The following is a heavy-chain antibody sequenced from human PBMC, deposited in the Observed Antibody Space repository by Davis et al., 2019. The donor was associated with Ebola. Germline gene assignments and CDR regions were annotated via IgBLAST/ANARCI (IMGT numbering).Heavy chain of an antibody. CDR1: GFTFSSYA. V-gene: IGHV3-30-3*01. D-gene: IGHD4-17*01. J-gene: IGHJ6*02. CDR3: ARDGGAVVVPSMTAVTGYYGMDV. Sequence: GESLKISCAASGFTFSSYAMHWVRQAPGRGLEWVAVISYDGTKKYYADSVKGRFTISRDNSKNTLYLQMNSLRVEDTTVYYCARDGGAVVVPSMTAVTGYYGMDVWGQGTTVTVSS. CDR2: ISYDGTKK.